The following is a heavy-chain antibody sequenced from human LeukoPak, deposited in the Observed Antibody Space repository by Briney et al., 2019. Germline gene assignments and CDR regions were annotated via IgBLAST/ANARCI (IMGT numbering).Heavy chain of an antibody. CDR1: GDSISSYY. CDR3: ARDLCSGGSCYPGWLDP. CDR2: IYYSGST. J-gene: IGHJ5*02. Sequence: SETLSLTCTVSGDSISSYYWSWIRQPPGKGLEWIGYIYYSGSTIYNPSLNGRVTISVDTSKNQFSLKLSSVTPADTAVYYCARDLCSGGSCYPGWLDPWGQGTLVTVSS. D-gene: IGHD2-15*01. V-gene: IGHV4-59*01.